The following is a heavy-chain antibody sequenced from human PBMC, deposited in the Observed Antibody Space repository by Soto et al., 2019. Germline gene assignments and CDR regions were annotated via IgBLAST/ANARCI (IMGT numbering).Heavy chain of an antibody. CDR3: ARDRLRNGYLSWNFDL. CDR1: GFTVSTNY. Sequence: EVQLVESGGGLIQPGGSLRLSCAASGFTVSTNYMNWVRQSPEKGLEWVSVLYNTGTTYYADSVNGRFTISRDDSSXXLYLQMNSLRAEDTAVYYCARDRLRNGYLSWNFDLWGRGTLVTVSS. V-gene: IGHV3-53*01. D-gene: IGHD5-18*01. J-gene: IGHJ2*01. CDR2: LYNTGTT.